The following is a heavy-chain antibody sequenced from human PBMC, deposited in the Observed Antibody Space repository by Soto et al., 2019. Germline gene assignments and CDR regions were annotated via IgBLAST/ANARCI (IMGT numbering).Heavy chain of an antibody. Sequence: PGESRKISCKASGYIFIDYWIGWVRQMPGKGLEWMGIVYPRDSDTRYSPSFQGQVTISADRSTGTAFLQWRSLKASDTALYYCARPPLPGYSIHFNSWGQGTLVTVSS. CDR2: VYPRDSDT. CDR1: GYIFIDYW. J-gene: IGHJ4*02. D-gene: IGHD2-15*01. V-gene: IGHV5-51*01. CDR3: ARPPLPGYSIHFNS.